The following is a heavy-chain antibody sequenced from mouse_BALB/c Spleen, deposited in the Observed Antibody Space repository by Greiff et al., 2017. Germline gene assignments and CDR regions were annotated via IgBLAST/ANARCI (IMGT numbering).Heavy chain of an antibody. Sequence: EVQVVESGGGLVKPGGSLKLSCAASGFAFSSYDMSWVRQTPEKRLEWVAYISSGGGSTYYPDTVKGRFTISRDNAKNTLYLQMSSLRSEDTAMYYCARGYGYLDYWGQGTTLTVSS. CDR3: ARGYGYLDY. J-gene: IGHJ2*01. CDR1: GFAFSSYD. D-gene: IGHD1-1*02. CDR2: ISSGGGST. V-gene: IGHV5-12-1*01.